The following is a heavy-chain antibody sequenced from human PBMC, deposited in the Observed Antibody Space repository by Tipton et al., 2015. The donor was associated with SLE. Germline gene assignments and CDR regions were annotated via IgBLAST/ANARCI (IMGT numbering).Heavy chain of an antibody. CDR2: MNPNSGQA. CDR3: AREAANWFDS. J-gene: IGHJ5*01. V-gene: IGHV1-8*01. D-gene: IGHD6-25*01. Sequence: QSGAEVKKPGASVKVSCTASGYTFSNYDITWVRQATGQGPEWMGWMNPNSGQAGYAQSFQGRVIMTRNTSISTAYMELSSLRSQDTAIYYCAREAANWFDSWGQGTLVTVSS. CDR1: GYTFSNYD.